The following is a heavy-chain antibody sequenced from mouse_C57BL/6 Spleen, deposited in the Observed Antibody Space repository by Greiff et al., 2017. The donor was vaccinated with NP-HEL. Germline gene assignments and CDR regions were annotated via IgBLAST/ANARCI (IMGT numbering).Heavy chain of an antibody. D-gene: IGHD2-1*01. CDR1: GYTFTSYG. CDR3: ARSGVYYGNHEGFAY. CDR2: IYPRSGNT. V-gene: IGHV1-81*01. Sequence: LQESGAELARPGASVKLSCKASGYTFTSYGISWVKQRTGQGLEWIGEIYPRSGNTYYNEKFKGKATLTADKSSSTAYMELRSLTSEDSAVYVCARSGVYYGNHEGFAYWGQGTLVTVSA. J-gene: IGHJ3*01.